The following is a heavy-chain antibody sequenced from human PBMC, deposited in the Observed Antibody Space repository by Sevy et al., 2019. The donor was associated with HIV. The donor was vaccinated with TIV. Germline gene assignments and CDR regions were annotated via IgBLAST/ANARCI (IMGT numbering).Heavy chain of an antibody. V-gene: IGHV3-72*01. CDR2: IRNKAKSSTT. J-gene: IGHJ2*01. CDR1: GFIFGDLY. D-gene: IGHD6-19*01. CDR3: AAVAADRGYFNI. Sequence: GGSLRLSCAASGFIFGDLYMDWVRQAPGKGLKWIGRIRNKAKSSTTEYAASVKGRFTITRDDSKNSLNLQMNSLKTEATARYYCAAVAADRGYFNIWGRGTLVTVSS.